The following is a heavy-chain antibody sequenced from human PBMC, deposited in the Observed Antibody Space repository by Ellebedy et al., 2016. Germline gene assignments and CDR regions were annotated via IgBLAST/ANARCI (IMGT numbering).Heavy chain of an antibody. J-gene: IGHJ4*02. V-gene: IGHV3-11*05. Sequence: GGSLRLSXAASGFSFSDYYLTWIRQAPGKGLEWISYISYSSSYTNYADSVKGRFTISRDNSKNTLHLQMNSLRAEDTAVYYCAKDHGYVGYPGYLDDWGQGALVTVSS. CDR2: ISYSSSYT. CDR3: AKDHGYVGYPGYLDD. CDR1: GFSFSDYY. D-gene: IGHD5-12*01.